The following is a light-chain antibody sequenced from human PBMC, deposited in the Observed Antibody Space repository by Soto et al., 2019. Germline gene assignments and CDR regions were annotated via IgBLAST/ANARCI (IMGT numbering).Light chain of an antibody. Sequence: QSVLTQPRSVSGSPGQSVTISCTGTSTDVGGYNYVSWYQQHPGRAPKLVIYKVSDRPSGVSTRFSASKSGNTASLTISGLQAEDEADYYCSSYSTTTTPQWVFGGGTKLAV. CDR1: STDVGGYNY. CDR3: SSYSTTTTPQWV. CDR2: KVS. J-gene: IGLJ3*02. V-gene: IGLV2-11*01.